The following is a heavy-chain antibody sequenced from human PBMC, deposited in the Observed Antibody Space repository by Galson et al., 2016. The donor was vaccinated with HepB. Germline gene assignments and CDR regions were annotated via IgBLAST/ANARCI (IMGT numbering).Heavy chain of an antibody. CDR2: ISNDGSNK. Sequence: SLRLSCADSGFIFRSYAMNWVRQAPGKGLEWLADISNDGSNKYYADSVKGRFTISRDNSKNTLYLQMNSLRAEDTAVYYCARLIASPWNDYYYYGMDVWGKGTTVTVSS. V-gene: IGHV3-30-3*01. CDR3: ARLIASPWNDYYYYGMDV. CDR1: GFIFRSYA. J-gene: IGHJ6*04. D-gene: IGHD3-16*01.